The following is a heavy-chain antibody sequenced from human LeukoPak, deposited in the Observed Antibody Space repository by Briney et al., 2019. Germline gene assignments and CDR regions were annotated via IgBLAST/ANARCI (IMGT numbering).Heavy chain of an antibody. V-gene: IGHV4-61*08. Sequence: SETLSVTCTVSGGTISSGGYYWSWIRQPPVKLLEWIGYIYYSGSTNYNPSLKSRVTISVDTSKNQFSLKLSSVTAADTAVYYCARHTGAFDIWGQGTMVTVSP. CDR2: IYYSGST. J-gene: IGHJ3*02. CDR1: GGTISSGGYY. D-gene: IGHD4-17*01. CDR3: ARHTGAFDI.